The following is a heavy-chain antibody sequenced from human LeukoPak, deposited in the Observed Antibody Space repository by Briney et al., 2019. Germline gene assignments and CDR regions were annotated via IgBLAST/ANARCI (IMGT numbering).Heavy chain of an antibody. CDR2: IRYDGSNK. D-gene: IGHD4-23*01. V-gene: IGHV3-30*02. Sequence: GGSLRLSCAASGFTFSSYGMHWVRQAPGKGLEWVAFIRYDGSNKYYADSVKGRFTISRDNSKNTLYLQMNSLRAEDTAVYYCAKPLGDYGGNPLLFDYWGQGTLVTVSS. CDR3: AKPLGDYGGNPLLFDY. J-gene: IGHJ4*02. CDR1: GFTFSSYG.